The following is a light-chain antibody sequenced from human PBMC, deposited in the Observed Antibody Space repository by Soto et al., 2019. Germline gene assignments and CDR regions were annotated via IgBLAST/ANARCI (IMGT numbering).Light chain of an antibody. J-gene: IGKJ5*01. CDR1: QSVSSN. Sequence: ETVMTQSPATLSVSPGERSTLSCRASQSVSSNLAWYQQKPGQAPRLLIYGASTRATGIPDRFSGSGSETDFTLTISSLEPEDFAVYYCQQRSDWPRTCGQGTRLEIK. CDR2: GAS. CDR3: QQRSDWPRT. V-gene: IGKV3D-15*01.